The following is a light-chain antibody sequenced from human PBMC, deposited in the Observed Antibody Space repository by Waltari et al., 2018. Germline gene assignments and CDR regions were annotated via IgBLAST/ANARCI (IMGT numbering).Light chain of an antibody. CDR3: QTWGRDILVV. CDR2: LNSDGSH. CDR1: SGHSSSA. Sequence: QLVLTQSPSVSASLGASVKLTCTLSSGHSSSAIAWHQVQPAKGPRYLMKLNSDGSHRKGDGIPDRFSGSGSGAERYLTISSLQSEDEADYYCQTWGRDILVVFGGGTKLTVL. V-gene: IGLV4-69*01. J-gene: IGLJ2*01.